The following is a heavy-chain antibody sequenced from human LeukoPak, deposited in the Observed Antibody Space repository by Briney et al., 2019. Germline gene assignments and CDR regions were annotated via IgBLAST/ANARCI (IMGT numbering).Heavy chain of an antibody. CDR2: IIPIFGTA. J-gene: IGHJ4*02. D-gene: IGHD1-7*01. Sequence: SVKVSCKASGGTFSSYAISWVRQAPGQGLEWMGGIIPIFGTANYAQKFQGRVTITTDESTSTAYMELSSLRSEDTAVYYCARDLSPLELRRSLDYWGQGTLVTVSS. V-gene: IGHV1-69*05. CDR3: ARDLSPLELRRSLDY. CDR1: GGTFSSYA.